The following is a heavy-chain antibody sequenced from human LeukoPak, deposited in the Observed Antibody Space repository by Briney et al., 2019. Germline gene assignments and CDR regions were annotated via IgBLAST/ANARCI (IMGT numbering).Heavy chain of an antibody. Sequence: PGGSLRLSCAASGFAFSSYAMSWARQAPGKGLEWVSDISGSGGSTHYADSVKGRFTISRDNSKNTLSLQMNSLRAEDTAVYYCAKESDISGWYGVDYWGQGTLVTVSS. CDR3: AKESDISGWYGVDY. CDR2: ISGSGGST. J-gene: IGHJ4*02. CDR1: GFAFSSYA. D-gene: IGHD6-19*01. V-gene: IGHV3-23*01.